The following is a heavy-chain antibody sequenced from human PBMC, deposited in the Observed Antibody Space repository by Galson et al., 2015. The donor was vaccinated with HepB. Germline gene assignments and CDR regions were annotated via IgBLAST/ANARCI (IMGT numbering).Heavy chain of an antibody. Sequence: GAISGDSVSSNSAVWNWIRQSPSRGLEWLGRTYYRSKWGNDYAISVNSRITINPDTSKNQFSLQLNSVTPEDTAVYYCASGSVALDYWGQGILVTVSS. V-gene: IGHV6-1*01. D-gene: IGHD6-19*01. CDR3: ASGSVALDY. J-gene: IGHJ4*02. CDR1: GDSVSSNSAV. CDR2: TYYRSKWGN.